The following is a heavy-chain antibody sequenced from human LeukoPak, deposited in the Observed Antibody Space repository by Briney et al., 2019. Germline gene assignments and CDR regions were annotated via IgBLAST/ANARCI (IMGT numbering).Heavy chain of an antibody. CDR2: MSGSGDST. V-gene: IGHV3-23*01. CDR3: AKDGIMITFGGVIADQYYFDY. J-gene: IGHJ4*02. D-gene: IGHD3-16*02. CDR1: GFIFSSYG. Sequence: GGSLRLSCAASGFIFSSYGMSWVRQAPGKGLEWVSFMSGSGDSTYYADSVKGRFTISRDNSKNTLYLQMNSLRAEDTAVYYCAKDGIMITFGGVIADQYYFDYWGQGTLVTVSS.